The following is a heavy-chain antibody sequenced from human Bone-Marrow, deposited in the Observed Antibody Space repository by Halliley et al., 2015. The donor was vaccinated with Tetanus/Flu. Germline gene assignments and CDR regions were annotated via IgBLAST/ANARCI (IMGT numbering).Heavy chain of an antibody. V-gene: IGHV5-51*01. CDR2: IFPGDFDS. Sequence: IFPGDFDSRYDPSFQGQVTFSADKSINTVYLQWSSLKAPDTAMYYCARRDEAATGKYNWFDPWGQGTLVTVSS. J-gene: IGHJ5*02. CDR3: ARRDEAATGKYNWFDP. D-gene: IGHD2-15*01.